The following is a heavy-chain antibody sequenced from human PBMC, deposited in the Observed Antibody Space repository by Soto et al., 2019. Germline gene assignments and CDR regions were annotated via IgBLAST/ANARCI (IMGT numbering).Heavy chain of an antibody. CDR3: ARVVSVWGSPPRGWFDP. Sequence: QVQLVQSGAEVKKPGSSVKVSCKASGGTFSSYAISWVRQAPGQGLEWMGGVIPIFGTATYAQKFQGRVTITADESTSTAYMGLGSLRSEDTGVYSCARVVSVWGSPPRGWFDPWGQGTLVTVSS. CDR1: GGTFSSYA. D-gene: IGHD3-16*01. CDR2: VIPIFGTA. J-gene: IGHJ5*02. V-gene: IGHV1-69*01.